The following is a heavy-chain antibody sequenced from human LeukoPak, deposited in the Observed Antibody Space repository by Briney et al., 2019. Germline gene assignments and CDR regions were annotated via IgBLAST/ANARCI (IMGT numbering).Heavy chain of an antibody. CDR1: GGSISRYY. Sequence: NPSETLSLTCTVSGGSISRYYWSWIRQPPGKGLEWIGYIYYTGSTNYNPSLKGRVTISVDTSKNQFSLKLSSVTAADTAVYYCARHMDSSGYYYGMDVWGQGTTVTVS. V-gene: IGHV4-59*08. CDR2: IYYTGST. CDR3: ARHMDSSGYYYGMDV. D-gene: IGHD6-6*01. J-gene: IGHJ6*02.